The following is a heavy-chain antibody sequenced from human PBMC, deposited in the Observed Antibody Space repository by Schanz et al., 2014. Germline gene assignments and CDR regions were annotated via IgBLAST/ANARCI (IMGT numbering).Heavy chain of an antibody. D-gene: IGHD3-10*01. CDR2: IKQDGSEK. CDR3: ARDLSYYTSGSYGY. Sequence: EAQVVESGGGLVKPGGSLRLSCVASGFTFSNAWMNWVRQGPGKGLEWVANIKQDGSEKYYVDSVKGRFTFSRDNAKNSLYLQMNSLRAEDTAVYYCARDLSYYTSGSYGYWGQGTLVTVSS. J-gene: IGHJ4*02. V-gene: IGHV3-7*01. CDR1: GFTFSNAW.